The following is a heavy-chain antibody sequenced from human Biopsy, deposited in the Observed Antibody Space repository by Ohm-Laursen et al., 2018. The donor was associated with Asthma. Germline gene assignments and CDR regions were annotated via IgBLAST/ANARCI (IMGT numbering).Heavy chain of an antibody. V-gene: IGHV4-31*02. CDR1: YGSITSGGYY. D-gene: IGHD3-22*01. J-gene: IGHJ4*02. CDR3: ARAQDYYDSRGYYRSFDY. Sequence: SQTLSLTWTVSYGSITSGGYYWTWLRQHPGKGLEWFGFIYYSGSTYYNPSLKSRVSISIDTSKNQFSLKLSSVTAADTAVYYCARAQDYYDSRGYYRSFDYWGQGTLVTVSS. CDR2: IYYSGST.